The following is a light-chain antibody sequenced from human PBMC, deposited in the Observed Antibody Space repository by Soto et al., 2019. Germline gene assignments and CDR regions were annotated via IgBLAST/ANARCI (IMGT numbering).Light chain of an antibody. CDR3: QQRSNWPPIT. CDR2: DAS. CDR1: QSVKTF. V-gene: IGKV3-11*01. J-gene: IGKJ5*01. Sequence: EIVLTQSPATLSLSPVERATLSCMASQSVKTFLFWYQQRPCQAPRLLIYDASHRAAGIPARFSGSGFGTDFTLTISSLEPEDAAVYYCQQRSNWPPITFGQGTRLEIK.